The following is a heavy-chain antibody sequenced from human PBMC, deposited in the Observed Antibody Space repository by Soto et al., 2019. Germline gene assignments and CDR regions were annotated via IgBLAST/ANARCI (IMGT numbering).Heavy chain of an antibody. CDR2: IYYSGST. V-gene: IGHV4-31*03. J-gene: IGHJ5*02. CDR1: GGSISSGGYY. CDR3: ARGGGDCSSTSCYPDWFDP. D-gene: IGHD2-2*01. Sequence: SETLSLTCTVSGGSISSGGYYWSWIRQHPGKGLEWIGYIYYSGSTYYNPSLKSRVTISVDTSKNQFSLKLSSVTAADTAVYYCARGGGDCSSTSCYPDWFDPWGQGTLVTVSS.